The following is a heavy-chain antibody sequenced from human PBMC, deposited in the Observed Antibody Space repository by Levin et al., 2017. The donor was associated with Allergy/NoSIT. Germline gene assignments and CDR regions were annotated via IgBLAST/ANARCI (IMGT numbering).Heavy chain of an antibody. J-gene: IGHJ4*02. V-gene: IGHV3-7*01. CDR2: IKQDGSEQ. CDR3: ARGSYSPTY. D-gene: IGHD4-11*01. Sequence: ETLSLTCAASGFTFSSYSMNWVRQAPGKGLEWVANIKQDGSEQYYVDSVKGRFTISRDNAKNSLYLQMNSLRAEDTAVYYCARGSYSPTYWGQGTLVTVSS. CDR1: GFTFSSYS.